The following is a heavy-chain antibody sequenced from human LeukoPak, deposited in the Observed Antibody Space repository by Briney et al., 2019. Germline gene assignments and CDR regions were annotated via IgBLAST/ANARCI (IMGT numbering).Heavy chain of an antibody. CDR3: ARDRGYGLGY. D-gene: IGHD4-17*01. V-gene: IGHV4-61*02. CDR2: IYTSGST. Sequence: SQTLSLTCTVSGGSISSGSYYWSWVRQPAGKGLEWIGRIYTSGSTNYNPSLKSRVTISEDTSKNQFSLKLSSVTAADTAVYYCARDRGYGLGYWGQGTLVTVSS. CDR1: GGSISSGSYY. J-gene: IGHJ4*02.